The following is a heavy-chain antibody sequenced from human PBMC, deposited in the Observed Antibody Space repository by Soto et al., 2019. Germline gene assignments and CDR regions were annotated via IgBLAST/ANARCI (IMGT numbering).Heavy chain of an antibody. Sequence: EVQLVESGGGLVQPGGSLRLSCAASGFTFSSYEMNWVRQAPGKGLEWVSYISSSGSTIYYADSVKGRFTISRDNAKKSLYLQMNSLRAADTAVYYCARGVYSSGWYIPYYYYGMDVWGQGTTVTVSS. CDR1: GFTFSSYE. D-gene: IGHD6-19*01. CDR2: ISSSGSTI. J-gene: IGHJ6*02. V-gene: IGHV3-48*03. CDR3: ARGVYSSGWYIPYYYYGMDV.